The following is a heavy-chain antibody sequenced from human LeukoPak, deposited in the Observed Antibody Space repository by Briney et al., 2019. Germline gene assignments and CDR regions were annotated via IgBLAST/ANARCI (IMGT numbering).Heavy chain of an antibody. D-gene: IGHD1-14*01. J-gene: IGHJ6*02. CDR3: AADNLGSYYYYGMDV. CDR1: GFTFSSYG. Sequence: GRSLRLSCAASGFTFSSYGMHWVRQAPGKGLEWVAVIWYDGSKKYYGDSEKGRFTISRDNSKNTLYLQMNSLRAEDTAVYYCAADNLGSYYYYGMDVWGQGTTVTVSS. CDR2: IWYDGSKK. V-gene: IGHV3-33*01.